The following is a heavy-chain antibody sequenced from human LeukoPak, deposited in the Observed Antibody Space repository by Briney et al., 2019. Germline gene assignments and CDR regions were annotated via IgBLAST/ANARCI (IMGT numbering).Heavy chain of an antibody. V-gene: IGHV4-4*07. CDR3: AALHYFGHGATRT. CDR1: GASIKSYN. Sequence: SETLSLTCSVSGASIKSYNWSGIRQSAGKGLEWIGRIYSSGRVDHNPSLENRVSMSVDTSRNELLLELDSVTAADTGVYYCAALHYFGHGATRTWGQGTLVTVSS. J-gene: IGHJ4*03. D-gene: IGHD2/OR15-2a*01. CDR2: IYSSGRV.